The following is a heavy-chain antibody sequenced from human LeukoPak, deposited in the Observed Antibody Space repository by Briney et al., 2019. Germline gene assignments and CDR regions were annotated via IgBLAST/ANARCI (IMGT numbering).Heavy chain of an antibody. V-gene: IGHV1-18*01. J-gene: IGHJ4*02. CDR1: GYTFTSYG. Sequence: ASVKVSSKASGYTFTSYGISWVRRAPGQGLEWVGWISAYNGNTNYAQKLQGRVTMTTDTSTTTAYMELRSLRSDDTAMYYCARNKRAAASYYFDYWGQGTLVTVSS. CDR3: ARNKRAAASYYFDY. CDR2: ISAYNGNT. D-gene: IGHD6-13*01.